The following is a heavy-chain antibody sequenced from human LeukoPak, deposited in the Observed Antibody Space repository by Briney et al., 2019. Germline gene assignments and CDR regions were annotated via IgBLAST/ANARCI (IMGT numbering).Heavy chain of an antibody. CDR1: GFTFSNAW. D-gene: IGHD3-22*01. J-gene: IGHJ4*02. CDR3: ITFSMIVVVITT. Sequence: GGSLRLSCAASGFTFSNAWMSWVRQAPGKGLEWVGRIISKTDGGTTDYAAPVKGRFTISRDDSKNTLYLQMSSLKTEDTAVYYCITFSMIVVVITTWGQGTLVTVSS. CDR2: IISKTDGGTT. V-gene: IGHV3-15*01.